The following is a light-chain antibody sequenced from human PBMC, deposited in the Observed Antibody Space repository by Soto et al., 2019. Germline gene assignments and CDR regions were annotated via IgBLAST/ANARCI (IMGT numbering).Light chain of an antibody. CDR1: SSDVGGYNY. CDR2: DVS. CDR3: SSYRTSSTVM. Sequence: QSALTQPASVSGSPGQSITISCTGTSSDVGGYNYVSWYQQYPGKAPKLMIYDVSRRPSGVSSRFSGSKSGNTASLTISGLQVEDEGDYYCSSYRTSSTVMCGGGTKVTVL. V-gene: IGLV2-14*01. J-gene: IGLJ3*02.